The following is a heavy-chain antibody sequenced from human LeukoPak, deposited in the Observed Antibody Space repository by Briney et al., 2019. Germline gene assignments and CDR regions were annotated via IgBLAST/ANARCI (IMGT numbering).Heavy chain of an antibody. J-gene: IGHJ4*02. CDR1: GGSVNSGDYY. Sequence: PSETLSLTCTVPGGSVNSGDYYWSWVRQPPGKGLEWIGYIYYSGSTYSNPSLKSRVTISLDTSKNQFSLKLSSVTAADTAVYYCASSVDTAMVSHFDSWGQGTLVTVSS. CDR2: IYYSGST. CDR3: ASSVDTAMVSHFDS. D-gene: IGHD5-18*01. V-gene: IGHV4-30-4*08.